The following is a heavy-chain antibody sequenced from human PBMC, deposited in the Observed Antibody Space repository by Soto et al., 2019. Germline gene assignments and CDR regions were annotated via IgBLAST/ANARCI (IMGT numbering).Heavy chain of an antibody. Sequence: ESGPTLVNPTQTLTLTCTFSGFSLSTSGVGVGWIRQPPGKALEWLTLVYWNDDRRYSPSLRSRLTITKDTSRNQVVLTMTDMDPVDTATYYCASLPPSYGPGSYRFDSWGQGTRVTVYS. CDR2: VYWNDDR. V-gene: IGHV2-5*01. J-gene: IGHJ4*02. CDR3: ASLPPSYGPGSYRFDS. D-gene: IGHD3-10*01. CDR1: GFSLSTSGVG.